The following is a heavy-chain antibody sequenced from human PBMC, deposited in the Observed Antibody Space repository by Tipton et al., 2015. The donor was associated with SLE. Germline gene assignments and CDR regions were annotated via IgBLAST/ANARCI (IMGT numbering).Heavy chain of an antibody. CDR1: GFTFSSYA. D-gene: IGHD6-13*01. CDR3: ARDVAAAGREYFDL. CDR2: ISYDGTNK. J-gene: IGHJ2*01. Sequence: SLRLSCAASGFTFSSYAMHWVRQAPGKGLEWVAVISYDGTNKYHADSVKGRFTISRDNSKNTLYLQMNSLRAEDTAVYYCARDVAAAGREYFDLWGRGTLVTVSS. V-gene: IGHV3-30-3*01.